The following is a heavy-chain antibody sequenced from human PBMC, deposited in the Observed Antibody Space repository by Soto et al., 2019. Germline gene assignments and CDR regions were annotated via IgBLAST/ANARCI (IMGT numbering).Heavy chain of an antibody. CDR1: GGSISSSSYY. CDR2: IYYSGST. V-gene: IGHV4-61*05. Sequence: PSETLSLTCTVSGGSISSSSYYWGWVRQPPGKGLEWIGYIYYSGSTKYNPSLKSRVTISVDTSKNQVSLKLSSVSAADTAVYYCARGEFPSWFDPWGQGTLVTVSS. CDR3: ARGEFPSWFDP. D-gene: IGHD3-10*01. J-gene: IGHJ5*02.